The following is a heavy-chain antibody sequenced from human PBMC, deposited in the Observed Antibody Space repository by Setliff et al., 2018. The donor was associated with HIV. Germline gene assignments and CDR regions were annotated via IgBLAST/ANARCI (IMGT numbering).Heavy chain of an antibody. Sequence: SETLSLTCAVYGGSFSGYYWSWIRTPPGKGLEWIGEINHSGSTNSNPSLKSRVTISVDTSKNQFSLRVNSVTAADTAVYYCARSLVPSGYYYGRHAFDIWGQGTKVTVSS. V-gene: IGHV4-34*01. CDR3: ARSLVPSGYYYGRHAFDI. CDR1: GGSFSGYY. J-gene: IGHJ3*02. CDR2: INHSGST. D-gene: IGHD3-22*01.